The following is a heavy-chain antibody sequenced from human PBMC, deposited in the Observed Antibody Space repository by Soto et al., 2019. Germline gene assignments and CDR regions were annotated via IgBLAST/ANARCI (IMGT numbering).Heavy chain of an antibody. J-gene: IGHJ6*02. V-gene: IGHV4-30-4*01. D-gene: IGHD3-10*01. CDR3: ARHGSGSYTHYYYGMDV. Sequence: SETLSLTCTVSGGSISSGDYYWSWIRQPPGKGLEWIGYIYYSGGTYYNPSLKSRVTISVDTSKNQFSLKLSSVTAADTAVYYCARHGSGSYTHYYYGMDVWGQGTTVTVSS. CDR2: IYYSGGT. CDR1: GGSISSGDYY.